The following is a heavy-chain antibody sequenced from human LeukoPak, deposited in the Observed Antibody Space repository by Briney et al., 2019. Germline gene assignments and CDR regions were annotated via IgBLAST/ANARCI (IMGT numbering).Heavy chain of an antibody. CDR3: AREGREGYNYPALDY. Sequence: GGSLRLSCTASGFTFSNYRMTWVRQAPGKGLEWVANMKQDGSQKYYGDSVKGRFTISRDNAKNSLYLQMNSLRDEDTAVYYCAREGREGYNYPALDYWGQGIAVTVSS. D-gene: IGHD5-24*01. J-gene: IGHJ4*02. V-gene: IGHV3-7*05. CDR2: MKQDGSQK. CDR1: GFTFSNYR.